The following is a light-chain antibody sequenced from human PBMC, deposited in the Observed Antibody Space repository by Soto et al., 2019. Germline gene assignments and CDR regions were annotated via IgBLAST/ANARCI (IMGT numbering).Light chain of an antibody. V-gene: IGKV3-15*01. CDR2: GAS. J-gene: IGKJ3*01. Sequence: EIVMTQSPATLSVSPGERATLSCRASQSVSSNLAWYQQKPGQAPRLLIYGASTRATGIPARFSGSGSGTEFTLTISSLQYEDFAVYYCQQYNNWPPRFTFGPGTKVDIK. CDR3: QQYNNWPPRFT. CDR1: QSVSSN.